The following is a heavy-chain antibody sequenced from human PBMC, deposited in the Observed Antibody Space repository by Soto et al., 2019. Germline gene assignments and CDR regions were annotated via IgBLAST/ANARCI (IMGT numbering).Heavy chain of an antibody. CDR3: AHRPSGWYLFDY. CDR1: GFSLSTSGLG. Sequence: QITLKESGPTLVRPTQTLTLTCTFSGFSLSTSGLGVGWIRQPPGKDLGGLALIYWNDDKRYSPSLKSRLTITKDPPKNQEVLTMTNMGPVDTATYYCAHRPSGWYLFDYWGQGTLVTVSS. D-gene: IGHD6-19*01. V-gene: IGHV2-5*01. J-gene: IGHJ4*02. CDR2: IYWNDDK.